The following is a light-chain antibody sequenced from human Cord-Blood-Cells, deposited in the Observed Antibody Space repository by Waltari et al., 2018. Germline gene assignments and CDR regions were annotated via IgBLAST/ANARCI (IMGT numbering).Light chain of an antibody. CDR2: AAS. Sequence: IQMTQSPPSLSASVGDSVTITCRASQSISSYLNWYQQKPGKAPKLLIYAASSLQSGLPSRFSGSGSGTDFTLTISSLQPEDFATYYCQQSYSTPRLTFGGGTKVEIK. J-gene: IGKJ4*01. CDR3: QQSYSTPRLT. V-gene: IGKV1-39*01. CDR1: QSISSY.